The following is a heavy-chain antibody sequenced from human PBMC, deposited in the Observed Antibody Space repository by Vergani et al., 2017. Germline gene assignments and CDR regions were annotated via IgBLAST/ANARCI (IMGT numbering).Heavy chain of an antibody. J-gene: IGHJ4*02. CDR1: GFTFSSYG. D-gene: IGHD3-9*01. Sequence: QVQLVESGGGVVQPGGFLRLSCAASGFTFSSYGMHWVRQAPGKGLEWVAFIRYDGSNKYYADSVKGRFTISRDNSKNTLYLQMNSLRAEDTAVYYCAKSPYDILTGYLDFDYWGQGTLVTVSS. V-gene: IGHV3-30*02. CDR3: AKSPYDILTGYLDFDY. CDR2: IRYDGSNK.